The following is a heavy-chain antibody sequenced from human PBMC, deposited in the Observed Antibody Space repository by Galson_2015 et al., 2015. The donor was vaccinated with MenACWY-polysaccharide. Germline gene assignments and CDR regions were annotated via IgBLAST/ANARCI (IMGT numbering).Heavy chain of an antibody. CDR1: GGSISSGGYY. J-gene: IGHJ6*02. CDR3: ARYCTSISCYYYYGVDV. CDR2: IHYSGST. D-gene: IGHD2-2*01. V-gene: IGHV4-31*03. Sequence: TLSLTCSVSGGSISSGGYYWSWIRQHPGKGLEWIGYIHYSGSTYYNPSLKSRVTISVDTSKNQFSLKLSSVTAADTAVYYCARYCTSISCYYYYGVDVSGHGTTVTASS.